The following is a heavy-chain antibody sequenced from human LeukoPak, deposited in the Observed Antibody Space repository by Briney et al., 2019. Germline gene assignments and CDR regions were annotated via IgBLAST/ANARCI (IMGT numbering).Heavy chain of an antibody. D-gene: IGHD3-10*01. CDR2: IYYSGST. V-gene: IGHV4-39*01. J-gene: IGHJ4*02. Sequence: SETLSLTCTVSGGSISSSSYYWGWIRQPPGKGLEWIGSIYYSGSTYYNPSLKSRVTISVDTSKNQFSLKLSSVTAADTAVYYCARTRYYYNSRSYGAPYYFDYWGQGTLLTVSA. CDR3: ARTRYYYNSRSYGAPYYFDY. CDR1: GGSISSSSYY.